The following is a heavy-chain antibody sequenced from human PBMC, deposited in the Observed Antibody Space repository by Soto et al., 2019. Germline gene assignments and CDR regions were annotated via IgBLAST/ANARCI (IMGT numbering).Heavy chain of an antibody. Sequence: QVQLVQSGAEVKKPGSSVKVSCKASGGTFSSYAISWVRQAPGQGLEWMGGIIPIFGTANYAQKFQGRVTITADESXXXXXXXXXXXXXXXXXXXXXXXXXXXXXXXEYYFDYWGQGTLVTVSS. CDR2: IIPIFGTA. J-gene: IGHJ4*02. V-gene: IGHV1-69*01. CDR1: GGTFSSYA. CDR3: XXXXXXXXXXEYYFDY.